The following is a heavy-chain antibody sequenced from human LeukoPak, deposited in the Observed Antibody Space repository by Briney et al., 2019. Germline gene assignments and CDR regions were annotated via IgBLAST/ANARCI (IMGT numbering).Heavy chain of an antibody. CDR2: ISGSGGST. J-gene: IGHJ6*02. CDR1: GFTFSSYA. CDR3: AKNKRWGFGELLYYYYGMDV. D-gene: IGHD3-10*01. Sequence: GGSLRLSCAASGFTFSSYAMSWVRQAPGKGLEWVSAISGSGGSTYYADSVKGRFTISRDNSKNTLYLQMNSLRAEDTAVYYCAKNKRWGFGELLYYYYGMDVWGQGTTVTVSS. V-gene: IGHV3-23*01.